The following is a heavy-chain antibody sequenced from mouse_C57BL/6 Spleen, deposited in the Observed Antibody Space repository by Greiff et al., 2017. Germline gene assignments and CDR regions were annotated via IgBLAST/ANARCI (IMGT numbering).Heavy chain of an antibody. V-gene: IGHV5-17*01. J-gene: IGHJ2*01. CDR3: AGDYYGSSAFDY. Sequence: EVQLVESGGGLVKPGGSLKLSCAASGFTFSDYGMHWVRQAPEKGLEWVAYISSGSSTIYYADTVKGRFTISRDNAKNTLFLQMTSLRSEDTDMYYCAGDYYGSSAFDYWGQGTTLTVSS. CDR1: GFTFSDYG. CDR2: ISSGSSTI. D-gene: IGHD1-1*01.